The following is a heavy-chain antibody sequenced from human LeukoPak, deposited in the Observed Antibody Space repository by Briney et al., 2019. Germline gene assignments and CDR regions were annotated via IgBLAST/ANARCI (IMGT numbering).Heavy chain of an antibody. CDR3: ARDGETPGIAVGEPFDY. CDR2: ISAYNGNT. J-gene: IGHJ4*03. CDR1: GYTFTSYA. D-gene: IGHD6-19*01. Sequence: ASVKVSCKASGYTFTSYAMNWVRQAPGQGLEWMGWISAYNGNTNYAQKLQGRVTMTTDTSTSTAYMELRSLRSDDTAVYYCARDGETPGIAVGEPFDYWGQGTMVTVSS. V-gene: IGHV1-18*01.